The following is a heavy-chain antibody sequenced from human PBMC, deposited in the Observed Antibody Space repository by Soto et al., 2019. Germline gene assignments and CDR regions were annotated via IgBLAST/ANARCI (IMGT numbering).Heavy chain of an antibody. CDR2: ISTHWNYE. V-gene: IGHV3-21*01. CDR1: GFTFSRNN. D-gene: IGHD4-4*01. CDR3: AREGIINYNEYSFDF. Sequence: GGSLRLSCAASGFTFSRNNMNWIRQAPGKGLEWVSSISTHWNYEYYADSVKGRFSVSRDNSKNSVSLQLNSLRVEDTAIYYSAREGIINYNEYSFDFWGKGTLVTVSS. J-gene: IGHJ4*02.